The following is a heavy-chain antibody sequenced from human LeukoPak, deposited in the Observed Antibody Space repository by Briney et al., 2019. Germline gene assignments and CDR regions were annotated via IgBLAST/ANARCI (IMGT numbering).Heavy chain of an antibody. CDR3: ARGPGGSSSSDFDY. D-gene: IGHD6-6*01. CDR1: GASISTYY. CDR2: VTYTGIA. J-gene: IGHJ4*02. Sequence: SETLSLTCNVSGASISTYYWSWIRQPPGKGLEWIGYVTYTGIATYNPSLKSRVTLSVDTSKNQFSLKLNSVTVADTAVYYCARGPGGSSSSDFDYWGQGTLVTVSS. V-gene: IGHV4-59*01.